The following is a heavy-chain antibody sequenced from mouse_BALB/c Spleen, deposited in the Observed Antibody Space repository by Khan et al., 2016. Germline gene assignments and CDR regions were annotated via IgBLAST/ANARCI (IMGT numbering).Heavy chain of an antibody. D-gene: IGHD2-3*01. Sequence: QVQLQQPGAELVRPGTSVKVSCKASGYAFTNYLIEWVKQRPGQGLEWIGVINPGSGGTNYNEKFKGKATLTADESSSTAYMQLSSLTSDDSAVYFCARYDGNYYAMDYWGQGTSVTVSS. CDR2: INPGSGGT. J-gene: IGHJ4*01. CDR3: ARYDGNYYAMDY. CDR1: GYAFTNYL. V-gene: IGHV1-54*01.